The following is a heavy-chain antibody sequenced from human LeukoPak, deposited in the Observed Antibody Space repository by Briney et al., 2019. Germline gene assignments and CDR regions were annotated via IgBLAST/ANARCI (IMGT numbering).Heavy chain of an antibody. CDR1: GFTFSSYG. D-gene: IGHD3-3*01. J-gene: IGHJ4*02. CDR2: IRYDGSNK. CDR3: ARGGELRFLEWSGSY. Sequence: PGGSLRLSCAASGFTFSSYGMHWVRQASGKGLEWVAFIRYDGSNKYYADSVKGRFTISRDNSKNTLYLQMNSLRAEDTAVYYCARGGELRFLEWSGSYWGQGTLVTVSS. V-gene: IGHV3-30*02.